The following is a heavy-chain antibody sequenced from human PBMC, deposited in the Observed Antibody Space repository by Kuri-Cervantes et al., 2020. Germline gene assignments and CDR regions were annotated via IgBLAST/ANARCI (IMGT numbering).Heavy chain of an antibody. CDR2: ISYDGSNK. V-gene: IGHV3-30*03. CDR3: ARGGYLDY. D-gene: IGHD3-22*01. Sequence: GESLKISCAASGFTSSSYGMHWVRQAPGKGLEWVAVISYDGSNKYYADSVKGRFTISRDNSKNTLYLQMNSLRAEDTAVYYCARGGYLDYWGQGTLVTVSS. J-gene: IGHJ4*02. CDR1: GFTSSSYG.